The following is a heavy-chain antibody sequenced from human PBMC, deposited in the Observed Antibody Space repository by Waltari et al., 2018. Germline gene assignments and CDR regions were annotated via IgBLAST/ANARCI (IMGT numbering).Heavy chain of an antibody. Sequence: VQLQQWGAGLLKPSETLSLTCAVYGGSFSGYYWTWIRQPQGKGLEGIGEISHSGRTNYNPSLKSRVTISVDTSKNQFSLKLSSVTAADTAVYYCARNRYLYYDSSGYYYYYYGMDVWGQGTTVTVSS. J-gene: IGHJ6*02. V-gene: IGHV4-34*01. D-gene: IGHD3-22*01. CDR2: ISHSGRT. CDR1: GGSFSGYY. CDR3: ARNRYLYYDSSGYYYYYYGMDV.